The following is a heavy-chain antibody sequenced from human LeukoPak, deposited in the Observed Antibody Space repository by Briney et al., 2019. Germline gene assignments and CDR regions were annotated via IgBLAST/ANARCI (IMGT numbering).Heavy chain of an antibody. CDR3: AKAVGATLKALFDY. D-gene: IGHD1-26*01. CDR2: FSGSGGST. CDR1: GFTFSSYA. V-gene: IGHV3-23*01. Sequence: GGSLRLSCAASGFTFSSYAMSWVRQAPGKGLEWVSAFSGSGGSTYYADSVKGRFTISRDNSKNTLYLQMNSLRAEDTAVYYCAKAVGATLKALFDYWGQGTLVTVSS. J-gene: IGHJ4*02.